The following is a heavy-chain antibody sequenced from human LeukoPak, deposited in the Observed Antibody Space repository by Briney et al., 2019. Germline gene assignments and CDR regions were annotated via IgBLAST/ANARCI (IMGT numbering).Heavy chain of an antibody. CDR1: GGTFSSYA. CDR2: INPSGGST. V-gene: IGHV1-46*01. D-gene: IGHD6-13*01. J-gene: IGHJ5*02. Sequence: VASVTVSCKASGGTFSSYAISWVRQAPGQGLEWMGIINPSGGSTSYARKFQGRVTMTRDTSTSTVYMELSSLRSEDTAVYYCARPLRSRSFWFDPWGQGTLVTVSS. CDR3: ARPLRSRSFWFDP.